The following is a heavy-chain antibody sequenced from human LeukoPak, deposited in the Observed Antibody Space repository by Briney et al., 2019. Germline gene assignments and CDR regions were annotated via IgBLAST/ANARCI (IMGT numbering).Heavy chain of an antibody. CDR1: GFTFSSCS. CDR2: ISSSSSYI. D-gene: IGHD4-17*01. J-gene: IGHJ3*02. CDR3: ARDRADYGEDAFDI. Sequence: GGSLRLSCAASGFTFSSCSMNCVRNAPGKRLEWFSSISSSSSYIYYADSVKGRFTISRDNAKNSLYLQMNSLRAEDTAVYYCARDRADYGEDAFDIWGQGTMVTVSS. V-gene: IGHV3-21*01.